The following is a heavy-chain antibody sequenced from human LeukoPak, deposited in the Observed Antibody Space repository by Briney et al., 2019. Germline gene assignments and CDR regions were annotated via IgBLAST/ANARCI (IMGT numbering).Heavy chain of an antibody. CDR2: IYPGDSDT. V-gene: IGHV5-51*01. J-gene: IGHJ4*02. D-gene: IGHD3-10*01. CDR1: GYSITSYW. CDR3: ARAPGTSGYYFDY. Sequence: GESLKISCKSSGYSITSYWIGWVRQMPGKGLEWMGIIYPGDSDTRYSPSFQGQVTISADKSISTAYLQWSSLKASDTAMYYCARAPGTSGYYFDYWGQGTLVTVSS.